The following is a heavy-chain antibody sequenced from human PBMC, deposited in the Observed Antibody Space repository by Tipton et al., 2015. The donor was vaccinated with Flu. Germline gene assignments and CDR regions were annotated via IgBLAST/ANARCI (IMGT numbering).Heavy chain of an antibody. V-gene: IGHV4-38-2*02. CDR2: IFHTGST. J-gene: IGHJ5*02. CDR3: ARRAYSNYVSAPKNWFDP. D-gene: IGHD4-11*01. CDR1: GYSISSDYY. Sequence: TLSLTCTVSGYSISSDYYWGWIRQPPGKGLEWIGNIFHTGSTYYNPSLKSRVTFSVDTSKNQFSLKVISVTAADTAVYYCARRAYSNYVSAPKNWFDPWGQGTLVTVSS.